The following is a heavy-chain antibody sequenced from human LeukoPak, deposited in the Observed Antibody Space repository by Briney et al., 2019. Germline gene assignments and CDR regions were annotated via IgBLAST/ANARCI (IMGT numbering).Heavy chain of an antibody. D-gene: IGHD5-24*01. CDR2: IIPILGVA. CDR3: ARGQEMATNWLDP. CDR1: GGTFSSYG. J-gene: IGHJ5*02. Sequence: SVKVSCKASGGTFSSYGISWVRQAPGQGLEWMGRIIPILGVANYAQKFQGRVTITADKSTSTAYMELSSLRPEDTAVYYCARGQEMATNWLDPWGQGTLVTVSS. V-gene: IGHV1-69*04.